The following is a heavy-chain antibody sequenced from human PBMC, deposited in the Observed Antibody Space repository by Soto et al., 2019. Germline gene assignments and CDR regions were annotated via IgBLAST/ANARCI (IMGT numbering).Heavy chain of an antibody. CDR1: GGTFSSYT. Sequence: QVQLVQSGAEVKKPGSSVQVSCKASGGTFSSYTISWVRQAPGQGLAWMGRIIPILGIANYAQNFQGRVTITADKSTSTAYMELSSLRSDDTAVYYCARGEGGSDYWGQGTLVTVSS. J-gene: IGHJ4*02. CDR2: IIPILGIA. V-gene: IGHV1-69*02. D-gene: IGHD3-10*01. CDR3: ARGEGGSDY.